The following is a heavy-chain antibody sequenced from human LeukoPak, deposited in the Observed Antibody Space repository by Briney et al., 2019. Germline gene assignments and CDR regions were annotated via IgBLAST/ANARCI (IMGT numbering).Heavy chain of an antibody. Sequence: PSQTLSLTCTVSGASISSGSYYWNWIRQPAGKGLEWIGRIYTSGSTNYNPSLKSRVTISVDTSKNQFSLKLSSVTAADTAVYYCASHSYGWGFDPWGQGTLVTVSS. J-gene: IGHJ5*02. V-gene: IGHV4-61*02. CDR2: IYTSGST. CDR3: ASHSYGWGFDP. D-gene: IGHD5-18*01. CDR1: GASISSGSYY.